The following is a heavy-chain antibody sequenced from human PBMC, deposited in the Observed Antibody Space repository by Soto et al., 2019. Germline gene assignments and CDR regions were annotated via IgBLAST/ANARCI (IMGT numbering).Heavy chain of an antibody. CDR1: GLTFYSYV. CDR2: ISSSGDSS. V-gene: IGHV3-23*01. D-gene: IGHD2-2*01. CDR3: AREFCSNTSCYAGWPFDL. Sequence: EVELLESGGGLVQPGGSLRLSCAASGLTFYSYVMSWVRQAPGKGLEWVSAISSSGDSSYYADPVKGRFTISRDSSKNLLFLQMNSLRAEDTAIYYCAREFCSNTSCYAGWPFDLWGQGTLVTVSS. J-gene: IGHJ4*02.